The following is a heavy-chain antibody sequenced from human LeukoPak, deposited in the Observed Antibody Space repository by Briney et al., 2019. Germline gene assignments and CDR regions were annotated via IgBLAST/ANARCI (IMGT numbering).Heavy chain of an antibody. J-gene: IGHJ4*02. V-gene: IGHV3-53*01. CDR1: GFTVSLNF. CDR3: AKDLGPLPRY. Sequence: GGSLRLSCAASGFTVSLNFMNWVRQAPGTGLEWVSIIHPDGVTHYSDSVKGRFTISRDNSNNILYLQMNSLRAEDTAVYYCAKDLGPLPRYWGQGTLVTVYS. CDR2: IHPDGVT.